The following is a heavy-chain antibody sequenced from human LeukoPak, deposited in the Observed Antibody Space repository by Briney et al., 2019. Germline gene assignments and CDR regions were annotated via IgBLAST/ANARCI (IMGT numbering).Heavy chain of an antibody. Sequence: GGSLRLSCAASGLIISREFMSWVRQAAGQGLEWVAIIYSDGNTVYAESVKGRFTISRDTSKNRLFLHMDSLRVEDTALYYCAKVATTPVWAPDYWGQGTIVTVSS. J-gene: IGHJ4*02. D-gene: IGHD1-1*01. V-gene: IGHV3-53*01. CDR2: IYSDGNT. CDR3: AKVATTPVWAPDY. CDR1: GLIISREF.